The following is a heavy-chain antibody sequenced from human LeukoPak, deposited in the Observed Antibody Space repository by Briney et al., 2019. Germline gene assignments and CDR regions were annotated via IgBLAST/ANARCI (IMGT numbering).Heavy chain of an antibody. V-gene: IGHV3-30*18. Sequence: GGSLRLSCAASGFTFSSYGMHWVRQAPGKGLEWVAVISYDGSNKYYADSVKGRFTISRDNSKNTLYLQMNSLRAEDTAVYYCAKGGGYSYGPSAPIDYRGQGTLVTVSS. CDR2: ISYDGSNK. J-gene: IGHJ4*02. CDR3: AKGGGYSYGPSAPIDY. CDR1: GFTFSSYG. D-gene: IGHD5-18*01.